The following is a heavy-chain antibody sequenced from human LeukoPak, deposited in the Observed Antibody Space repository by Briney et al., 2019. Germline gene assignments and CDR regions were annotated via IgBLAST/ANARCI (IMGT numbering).Heavy chain of an antibody. Sequence: ASVKVSCKASGYTFTSYGISWVRQAPGQGLEWMGWISDYSGSTNYAQKLQGRVTMTTDTSTSTAYMELRSLRSDDTAVYYCARDLYRDSLPVSWFDPWGQGTLVTVSS. V-gene: IGHV1-18*01. J-gene: IGHJ5*02. CDR2: ISDYSGST. CDR1: GYTFTSYG. D-gene: IGHD4-11*01. CDR3: ARDLYRDSLPVSWFDP.